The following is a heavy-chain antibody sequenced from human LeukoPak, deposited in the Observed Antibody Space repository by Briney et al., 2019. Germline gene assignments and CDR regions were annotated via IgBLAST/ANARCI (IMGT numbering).Heavy chain of an antibody. D-gene: IGHD3-22*01. J-gene: IGHJ4*02. CDR1: GYSFILYG. Sequence: ASVKVSCKTSGYSFILYGISWVRQAPGQGPEWMGWISTSTGDTKYTQKFQGRVTLTTDTSTSTAYMELSSLRSDDTAVYYCAREGYYDSSGYLDTFDYWGQGTLVTVSS. V-gene: IGHV1-18*01. CDR3: AREGYYDSSGYLDTFDY. CDR2: ISTSTGDT.